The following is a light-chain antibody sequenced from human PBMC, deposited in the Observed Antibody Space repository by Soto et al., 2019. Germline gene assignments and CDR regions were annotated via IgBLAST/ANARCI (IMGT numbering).Light chain of an antibody. Sequence: EIVLTQSPATLPVXPGXXXXXXXRASQSVSTNLAWYQQKPGQAPRLLFYRASTRATDIPARFSGSGSGTEFTVTISSLQSEDFAVYYCQQYHQWPITFGQGTRLEIE. CDR2: RAS. CDR1: QSVSTN. CDR3: QQYHQWPIT. J-gene: IGKJ5*01. V-gene: IGKV3-15*01.